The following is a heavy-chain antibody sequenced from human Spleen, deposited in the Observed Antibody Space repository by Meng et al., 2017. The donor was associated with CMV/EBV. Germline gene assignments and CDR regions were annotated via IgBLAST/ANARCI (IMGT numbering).Heavy chain of an antibody. Sequence: GESLKISCVASGFTFSSYEMNWVRQAPGKGLEWISFISSGDTIYYADSVKGRFTISRDNAKNTLYLQMNSLRPDDTGVYYCARSMNTAADYWGQGTLVTVSS. CDR1: GFTFSSYE. CDR2: ISSGDTI. CDR3: ARSMNTAADY. V-gene: IGHV3-48*03. J-gene: IGHJ4*02. D-gene: IGHD6-13*01.